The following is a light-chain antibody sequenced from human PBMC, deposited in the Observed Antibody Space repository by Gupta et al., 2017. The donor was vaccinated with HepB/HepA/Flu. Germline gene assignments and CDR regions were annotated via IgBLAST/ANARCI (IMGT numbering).Light chain of an antibody. J-gene: IGKJ3*01. CDR2: TAS. CDR1: HGINSY. Sequence: DIQSTQSPSFLSASVGDRVTITCRASHGINSYLGWYQQKPGKAPKVLIYTASTVQSGVPSRFSGSGSGTEFTLTISSLQPEDVATYYCQQRNSYPLTFGHGTKVEVK. CDR3: QQRNSYPLT. V-gene: IGKV1-9*01.